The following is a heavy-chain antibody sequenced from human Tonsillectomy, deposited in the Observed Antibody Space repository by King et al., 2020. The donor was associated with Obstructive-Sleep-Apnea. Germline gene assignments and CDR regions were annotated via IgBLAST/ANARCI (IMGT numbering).Heavy chain of an antibody. V-gene: IGHV3-9*01. CDR2: ISWNSGSI. Sequence: VQLVESGGGLVQPGRSLRLSCAASGFTFDDYAMHWVRQAPGKGLEWVSGISWNSGSIGYSDSVNGRFTISRDNAKNSPYLQMNSLRAEDTALYYCAKDIRGDYYYYYDGMDVWGQGTTVTVSS. J-gene: IGHJ6*02. CDR3: AKDIRGDYYYYYDGMDV. D-gene: IGHD3-10*01. CDR1: GFTFDDYA.